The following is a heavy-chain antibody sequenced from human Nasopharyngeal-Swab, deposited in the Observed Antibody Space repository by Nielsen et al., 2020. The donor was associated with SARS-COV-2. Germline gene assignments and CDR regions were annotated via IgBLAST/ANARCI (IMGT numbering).Heavy chain of an antibody. CDR2: INYSGST. CDR1: GGSFSGSY. CDR3: ARGLSGVVPAPILGLGPYYYYYYMDV. Sequence: SETLSLTCAVYGGSFSGSYWGWIRQPPGKGPEWIAEINYSGSTNYNPSLKSRVTLSVDTSMNQVSLEVSSVTAADTAVYYCARGLSGVVPAPILGLGPYYYYYYMDVWGKGTTVTVSS. J-gene: IGHJ6*03. D-gene: IGHD2-2*01. V-gene: IGHV4-34*01.